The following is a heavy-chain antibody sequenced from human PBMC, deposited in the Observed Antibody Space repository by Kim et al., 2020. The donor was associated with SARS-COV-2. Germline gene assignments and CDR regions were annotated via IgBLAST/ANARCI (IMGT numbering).Heavy chain of an antibody. J-gene: IGHJ4*02. V-gene: IGHV4-39*01. D-gene: IGHD3-22*01. Sequence: RKSRVTISEDTSKNQFSMKLSSVTAADTAVYYCARRLQYYYDSSGSPFDYWGQGTLVTVSS. CDR3: ARRLQYYYDSSGSPFDY.